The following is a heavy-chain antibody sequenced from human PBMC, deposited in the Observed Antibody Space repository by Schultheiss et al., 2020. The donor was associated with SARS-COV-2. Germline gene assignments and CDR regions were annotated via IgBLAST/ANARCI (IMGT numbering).Heavy chain of an antibody. CDR1: GGSFSGYY. J-gene: IGHJ6*02. D-gene: IGHD2-15*01. CDR2: IYYSGST. Sequence: SETLSLTCAVYGGSFSGYYWSWIRQPPGKGLEWIGYIYYSGSTYYNPSLKSRVTISVDTSKNQFSLKLSSVTAADTAVYYCARDSGYCSGGSCMDVWGQGTTVTVSS. V-gene: IGHV4-34*09. CDR3: ARDSGYCSGGSCMDV.